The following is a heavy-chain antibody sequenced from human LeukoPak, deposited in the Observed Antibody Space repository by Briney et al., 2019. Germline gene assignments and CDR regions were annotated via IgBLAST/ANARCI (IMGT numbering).Heavy chain of an antibody. J-gene: IGHJ4*02. CDR2: ISGSGGST. Sequence: GGSLSLSCAVSGFDFRLCAMTGVRQARGKGVEWVSVISGSGGSTYYADSVKGRFTISRDNTKNTLFLQMNSLRAEDSAVYYCAKDAYSSLYRPIGYWGQGTLVTVSS. D-gene: IGHD6-6*01. CDR3: AKDAYSSLYRPIGY. CDR1: GFDFRLCA. V-gene: IGHV3-23*01.